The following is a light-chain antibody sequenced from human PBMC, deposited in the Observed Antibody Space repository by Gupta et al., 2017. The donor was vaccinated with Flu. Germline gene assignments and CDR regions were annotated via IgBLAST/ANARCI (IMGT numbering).Light chain of an antibody. CDR1: QGISSW. CDR2: AAS. Sequence: PSSVSASVGDRVTITCRASQGISSWLARYQQKPGKAPKLLIYAASSLQSGVPSRFSGSGSGTDFTLTISDLQPEDFATYYCLQANNFPWTFGQGTKVEI. CDR3: LQANNFPWT. V-gene: IGKV1-12*02. J-gene: IGKJ1*01.